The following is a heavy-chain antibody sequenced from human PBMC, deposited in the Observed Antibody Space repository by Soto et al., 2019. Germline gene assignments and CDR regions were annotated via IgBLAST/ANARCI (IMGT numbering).Heavy chain of an antibody. CDR3: ANRFVVAAIDCDY. CDR1: GFTFSSYG. J-gene: IGHJ4*02. CDR2: ISYDGSNK. V-gene: IGHV3-30*18. Sequence: QVQLVESGGGVVQPGRPLRLSCAASGFTFSSYGMHWVRQAPGKGLERVAVISYDGSNKYYADSVKGRFTISGDNSKNTRYLKRYSLRAGDTAVYDGANRFVVAAIDCDYWGQGTLVIDSS. D-gene: IGHD2-15*01.